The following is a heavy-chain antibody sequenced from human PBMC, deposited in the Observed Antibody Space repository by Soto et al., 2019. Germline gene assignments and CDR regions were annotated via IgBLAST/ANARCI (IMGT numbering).Heavy chain of an antibody. CDR2: ISYDGSNK. J-gene: IGHJ4*02. V-gene: IGHV3-30-3*01. CDR3: ARDRFLAAPAFDY. Sequence: QVQLVESGGGVVQPGRSLRLSCAASGFTFSSYAMHWVRQAPGKGLEWVAVISYDGSNKYYADSVKGRFTISRDNSKTTLYLQMNSLRAEDTAVYYCARDRFLAAPAFDYWGQGTLVTVSS. CDR1: GFTFSSYA. D-gene: IGHD3-3*01.